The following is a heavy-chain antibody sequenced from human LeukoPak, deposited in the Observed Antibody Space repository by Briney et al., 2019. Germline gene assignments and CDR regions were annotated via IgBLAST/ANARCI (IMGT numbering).Heavy chain of an antibody. J-gene: IGHJ5*02. CDR1: GGSISSYY. D-gene: IGHD3-3*01. V-gene: IGHV4-59*01. CDR2: IYYSGST. Sequence: PSETLSLTCTVSGGSISSYYWSWIRQPPGKGLEWIGYIYYSGSTNYNPSLKSRVTISVDTSMNQFSLKLSSVTAADTAVYYCARLTGQLRFGWFDPWGQGTLVTVSS. CDR3: ARLTGQLRFGWFDP.